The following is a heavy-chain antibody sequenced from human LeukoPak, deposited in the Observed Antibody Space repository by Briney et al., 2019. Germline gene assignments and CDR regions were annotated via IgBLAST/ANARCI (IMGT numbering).Heavy chain of an antibody. Sequence: PSETLSLTCAVSGGSISSDNWWSWVRQPPGKGLEWIGEIYHSGNTNYNPSLKSRVTISVDKSKNQFSLKPTSVTAADTAVYYCARGYSSSWYLNWFDPWGQGTLVTVSS. J-gene: IGHJ5*02. V-gene: IGHV4-4*02. CDR1: GGSISSDNW. CDR3: ARGYSSSWYLNWFDP. CDR2: IYHSGNT. D-gene: IGHD6-13*01.